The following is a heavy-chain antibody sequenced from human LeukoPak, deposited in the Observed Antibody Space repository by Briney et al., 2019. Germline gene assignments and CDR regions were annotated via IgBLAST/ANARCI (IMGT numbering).Heavy chain of an antibody. J-gene: IGHJ6*02. CDR3: ARGVGGGYVYYYYGMDV. V-gene: IGHV1-69*01. CDR1: VGTFINYA. CDR2: IIPIFGTA. D-gene: IGHD5-12*01. Sequence: SVKVSCKASVGTFINYAISWVRQAPGQGLEWMGGIIPIFGTANYAQKFQGRVTITADESTSTAYMQLSSLRSEDTAVYYCARGVGGGYVYYYYGMDVWGQGTTVTVSS.